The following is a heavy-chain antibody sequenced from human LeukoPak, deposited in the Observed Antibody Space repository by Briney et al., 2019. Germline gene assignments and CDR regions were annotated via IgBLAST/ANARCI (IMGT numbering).Heavy chain of an antibody. CDR2: IYYSGST. CDR1: GGSISSYY. J-gene: IGHJ4*02. V-gene: IGHV4-59*01. Sequence: ETLSLTCTVSGGSISSYYWSWIRQPPGKGLEWIGYIYYSGSTNYNPSLKSRVTISVDTSKNQFSLKLSSVTAADTAVYYCARERPDSSGYYSFDYWGQGTLVTVSS. CDR3: ARERPDSSGYYSFDY. D-gene: IGHD3-22*01.